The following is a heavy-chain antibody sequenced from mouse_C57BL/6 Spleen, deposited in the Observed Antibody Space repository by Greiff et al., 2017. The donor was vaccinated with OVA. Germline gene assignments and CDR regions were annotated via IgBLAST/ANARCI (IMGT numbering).Heavy chain of an antibody. Sequence: QVQLQQPGAELVRPGTSVKLSCKASGYTFTSYWMHWVKQRPGQGLEWIGVIDPSDSYTNYNQKFKGKATLTVDTSSSKAYMQLSSLTSEDSAVYYCARAGMVKAWFAYWGQGTLVTVSA. D-gene: IGHD2-1*01. CDR3: ARAGMVKAWFAY. CDR1: GYTFTSYW. CDR2: IDPSDSYT. V-gene: IGHV1-59*01. J-gene: IGHJ3*01.